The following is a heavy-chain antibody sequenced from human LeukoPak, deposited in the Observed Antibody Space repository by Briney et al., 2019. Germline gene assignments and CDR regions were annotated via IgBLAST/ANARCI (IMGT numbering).Heavy chain of an antibody. CDR1: GGSISSYY. V-gene: IGHV4-4*07. CDR3: ARDLVEFGQWLGDYFDY. J-gene: IGHJ4*02. D-gene: IGHD6-19*01. CDR2: IYTSGST. Sequence: SETLSLTCTVSGGSISSYYWSWIRQPAGKGLEWIGRIYTSGSTNYNPSLKSRVTMSVDTSKNQFSLKLSSVTAADTAVYYCARDLVEFGQWLGDYFDYWGQGTLVTVSS.